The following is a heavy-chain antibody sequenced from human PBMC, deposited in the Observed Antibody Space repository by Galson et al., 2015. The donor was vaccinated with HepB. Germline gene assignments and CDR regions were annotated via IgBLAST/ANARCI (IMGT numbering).Heavy chain of an antibody. CDR1: GFTFSSYG. D-gene: IGHD5-12*01. Sequence: SLRLSCAASGFTFSSYGMHWVRQAPGKGLEWVAVIWYDGSNKYYADSVKGRFTISRDNSKNTLYLQMNSLRAEDTAVYYCARDSGYEGTVYNWFDPWGQGTLVTVSS. CDR2: IWYDGSNK. V-gene: IGHV3-33*01. J-gene: IGHJ5*02. CDR3: ARDSGYEGTVYNWFDP.